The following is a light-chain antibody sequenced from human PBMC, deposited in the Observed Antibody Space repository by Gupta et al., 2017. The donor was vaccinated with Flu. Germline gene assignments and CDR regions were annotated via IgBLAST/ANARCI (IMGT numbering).Light chain of an antibody. CDR1: EGVRAW. CDR2: RAS. V-gene: IGKV1-5*03. J-gene: IGKJ2*01. CDR3: QQQNSCSYI. Sequence: PSALSATIRDRVSNTCRAREGVRAWLAWYQQKPGKPPKLLIYRASCLDSGVPSRFSGGGSGTEFTLTISSPQPDDFAIYYCQQQNSCSYIFGQGTQVEI.